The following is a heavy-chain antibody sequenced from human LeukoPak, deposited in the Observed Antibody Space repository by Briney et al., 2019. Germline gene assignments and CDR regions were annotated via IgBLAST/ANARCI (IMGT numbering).Heavy chain of an antibody. V-gene: IGHV3-21*01. J-gene: IGHJ4*02. CDR3: ARIGAGSSRDY. CDR2: TVGSSST. Sequence: GGSLRLSCAASGFTFSNFAMTWVRQAPGKGLEWVSSTVGSSSTYYADSLKGRFTISRDNAKNSLYLQMNSLRAEDTAVYYCARIGAGSSRDYWGQGTLVTVSS. D-gene: IGHD6-13*01. CDR1: GFTFSNFA.